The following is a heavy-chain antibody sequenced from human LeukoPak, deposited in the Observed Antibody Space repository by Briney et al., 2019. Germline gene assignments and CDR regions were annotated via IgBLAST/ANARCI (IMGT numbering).Heavy chain of an antibody. D-gene: IGHD3-10*01. CDR1: GGSISSGGYY. CDR3: ARDSGNFHYDMDV. J-gene: IGHJ6*02. V-gene: IGHV4-31*03. Sequence: PSETLSLTCTVSGGSISSGGYYWSWIRQHPGKGLEWIGYIYYSGSTYYNPSLKSRVTISVDTSKNQFSLKLSSVTAADTAVYYCARDSGNFHYDMDVWGQGTTVTVSS. CDR2: IYYSGST.